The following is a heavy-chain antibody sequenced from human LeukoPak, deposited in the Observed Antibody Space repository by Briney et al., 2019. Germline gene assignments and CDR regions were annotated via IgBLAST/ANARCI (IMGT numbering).Heavy chain of an antibody. D-gene: IGHD4-17*01. CDR1: GGSISSSSYY. CDR2: IYYSGST. Sequence: SETLSLTCTVSGGSISSSSYYWGWIRQPPGKGLEWIGSIYYSGSTYYNPSLKSRVTISVDTSKNQFSLKLSSVTAADTAVYYCVRPTLYGDRRGYFDYWGQGTLVTVSS. J-gene: IGHJ4*02. V-gene: IGHV4-39*01. CDR3: VRPTLYGDRRGYFDY.